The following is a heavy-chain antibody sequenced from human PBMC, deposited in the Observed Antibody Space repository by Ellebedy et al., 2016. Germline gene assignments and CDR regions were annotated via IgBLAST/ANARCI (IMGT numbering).Heavy chain of an antibody. D-gene: IGHD4-17*01. V-gene: IGHV3-21*01. J-gene: IGHJ4*02. CDR2: ISSSSSYI. CDR1: GFTFSSYS. Sequence: GGSLRLXXAASGFTFSSYSMNWVRQAPGKGLEWVSSISSSSSYIYYADSVKGRFTISRDNAKNSLYLQMNSLRAEDTAVYYCANDYGAQGDYWGQGTLVTVSS. CDR3: ANDYGAQGDY.